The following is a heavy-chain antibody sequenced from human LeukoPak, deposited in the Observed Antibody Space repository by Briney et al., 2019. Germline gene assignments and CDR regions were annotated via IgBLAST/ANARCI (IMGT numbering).Heavy chain of an antibody. CDR1: GFTFSSYS. CDR2: IRGSGSYI. D-gene: IGHD4-17*01. J-gene: IGHJ4*02. V-gene: IGHV3-21*01. Sequence: GGSLRLSCAASGFTFSSYSINWVRQAPGKGLEWVSSIRGSGSYIHYADSVKGRFTISRDNAKNSPYLQLNSLRVEDTAVYYCARDSYGDYYFDYWGQGTLVTVSP. CDR3: ARDSYGDYYFDY.